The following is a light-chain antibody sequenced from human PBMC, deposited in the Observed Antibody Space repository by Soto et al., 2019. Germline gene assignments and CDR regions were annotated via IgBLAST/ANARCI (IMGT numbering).Light chain of an antibody. CDR3: LQDYNYPYT. Sequence: AIPMTQSPSSLSASVGDRVTITCRASQGIRRDLGWYQQKPGKAPKLLIYAASSLQSGVPSRFSGRGSGTDFTLTISSLQPEDFATYYCLQDYNYPYTFGQGTKLEIK. V-gene: IGKV1-6*01. CDR1: QGIRRD. J-gene: IGKJ2*01. CDR2: AAS.